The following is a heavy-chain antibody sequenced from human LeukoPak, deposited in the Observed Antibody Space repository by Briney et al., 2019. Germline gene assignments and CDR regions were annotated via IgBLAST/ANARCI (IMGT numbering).Heavy chain of an antibody. D-gene: IGHD3-22*01. CDR3: AREMGPYYDSSGYHCLDV. CDR2: IYNDGSTT. Sequence: GGSLRLSCAASGFMFSKSWMHWVRQVPGKGLVWVARIYNDGSTTNYADSVKGRFTISRDKAKNSLYLQMNSLRAEDTAVYYCAREMGPYYDSSGYHCLDVWGKGTTVTVSS. J-gene: IGHJ6*04. V-gene: IGHV3-74*01. CDR1: GFMFSKSW.